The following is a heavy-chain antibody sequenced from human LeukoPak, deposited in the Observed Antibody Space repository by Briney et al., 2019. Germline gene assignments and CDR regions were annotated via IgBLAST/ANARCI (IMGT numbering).Heavy chain of an antibody. CDR1: GGSISSYY. D-gene: IGHD3-22*01. V-gene: IGHV4-59*01. CDR2: IYYSGST. CDR3: ARVPYYYDSSGYYYDPYYYYGTDV. Sequence: SETLSLTCTVSGGSISSYYWSWIRQPPGKGLEWIGYIYYSGSTNYNPSLKSRVTISVDTSKNQFSLKLSSVTAADTAVYYCARVPYYYDSSGYYYDPYYYYGTDVWGQGTTVTVSS. J-gene: IGHJ6*02.